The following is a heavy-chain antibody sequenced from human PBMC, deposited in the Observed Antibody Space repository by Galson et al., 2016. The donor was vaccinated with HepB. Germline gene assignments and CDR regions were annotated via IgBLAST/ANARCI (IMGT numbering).Heavy chain of an antibody. J-gene: IGHJ2*01. V-gene: IGHV6-1*01. CDR2: TYYRSKWYN. CDR1: GDSVSSNSAA. Sequence: CAISGDSVSSNSAAWNWIRQSPSRGLEWLGRTYYRSKWYNDYAVSVKSRITINLDTSKNQFSLQLNSVTPEDTAVYYCAREDYSSGWPLNWYFDLWGRGTLVSVSS. CDR3: AREDYSSGWPLNWYFDL. D-gene: IGHD6-19*01.